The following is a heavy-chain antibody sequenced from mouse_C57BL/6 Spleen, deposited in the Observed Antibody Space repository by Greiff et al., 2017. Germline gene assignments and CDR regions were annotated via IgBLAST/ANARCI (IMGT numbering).Heavy chain of an antibody. J-gene: IGHJ3*01. CDR1: GYTFTSYW. CDR2: IDPSDSYT. V-gene: IGHV1-50*01. CDR3: ARRGSRETWFAY. Sequence: QVQLQQPGAELVKPGASVKLSCKASGYTFTSYWMTWVNQRPGQGLEWIGEIDPSDSYTNYNQKFKGKATLTVDTSSITAYMQLSSLTSEDSAVYYCARRGSRETWFAYWGQGTLVTVSA. D-gene: IGHD1-1*01.